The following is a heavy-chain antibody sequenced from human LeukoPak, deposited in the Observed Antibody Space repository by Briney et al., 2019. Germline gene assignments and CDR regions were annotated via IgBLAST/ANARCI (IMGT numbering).Heavy chain of an antibody. CDR1: GGTFSSYA. V-gene: IGHV1-69*13. CDR3: ARGFGSSWYFYP. Sequence: ASVTVSCKASGGTFSSYAISWVRQAPGQGLEWMGGIIPIFGTANYAQKFQGRVTITADESTSTAYMELSSLRSEDTAVYYCARGFGSSWYFYPWGQGTLVTVSS. CDR2: IIPIFGTA. D-gene: IGHD6-13*01. J-gene: IGHJ5*02.